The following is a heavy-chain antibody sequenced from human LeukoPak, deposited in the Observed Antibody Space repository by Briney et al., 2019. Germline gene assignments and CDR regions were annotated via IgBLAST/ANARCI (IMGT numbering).Heavy chain of an antibody. CDR2: INPSGGST. CDR3: ARDLGHFDWLPQAWY. Sequence: AASVKVSCKASGYTFTGYYMHWVRQAPGQGLEWMGIINPSGGSTSYAQKFQGRVTMTRDTSTSTVYMELSSLRSEDTAVYYCARDLGHFDWLPQAWYWGQGTLVTVSS. D-gene: IGHD3-9*01. CDR1: GYTFTGYY. J-gene: IGHJ4*02. V-gene: IGHV1-46*01.